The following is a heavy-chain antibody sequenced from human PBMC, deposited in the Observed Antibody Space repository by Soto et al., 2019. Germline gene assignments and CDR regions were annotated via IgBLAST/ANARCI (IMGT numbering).Heavy chain of an antibody. V-gene: IGHV1-18*01. Sequence: QVQLVQSGAEVKKPGASVKVSCKASGYTFSSYGITWVRQAPGQGLEWMGWISAYKGNTNYAQNLQGRVTTTTDTSTNTGYMELRSLRSDDTAVYYCARMTVYGDPDAFDIWGQGTMVTVSS. D-gene: IGHD2-21*02. CDR2: ISAYKGNT. CDR1: GYTFSSYG. J-gene: IGHJ3*02. CDR3: ARMTVYGDPDAFDI.